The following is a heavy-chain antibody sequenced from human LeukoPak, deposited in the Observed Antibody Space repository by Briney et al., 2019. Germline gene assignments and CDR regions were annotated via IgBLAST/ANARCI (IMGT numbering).Heavy chain of an antibody. CDR1: GFTVSSYG. CDR2: ISGSGGST. J-gene: IGHJ6*04. D-gene: IGHD3-10*02. V-gene: IGHV3-23*01. Sequence: GGSLRLSCAASGFTVSSYGMSWVRQAPGKGLEWVSAISGSGGSTYYADSVKGRFTISRDNSKNTLYLQMNSLRAEDTAVYYCAELGITMIGGVWGKGTTVTISS. CDR3: AELGITMIGGV.